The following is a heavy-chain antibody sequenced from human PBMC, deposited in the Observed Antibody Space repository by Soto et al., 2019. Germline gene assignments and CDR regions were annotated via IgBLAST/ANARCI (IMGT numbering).Heavy chain of an antibody. CDR1: GFTFSSYS. CDR3: VRNGIGYSSSSDAFDI. CDR2: ISSSSSYI. V-gene: IGHV3-21*01. D-gene: IGHD6-6*01. J-gene: IGHJ3*02. Sequence: GGSLRLSCAASGFTFSSYSMNWVRQAPGKGLEWVSSISSSSSYIYYADSVKGRFTISRDNAKNSLYLQMISLRAEDTAVYSCVRNGIGYSSSSDAFDIWGQGTMVTVSS.